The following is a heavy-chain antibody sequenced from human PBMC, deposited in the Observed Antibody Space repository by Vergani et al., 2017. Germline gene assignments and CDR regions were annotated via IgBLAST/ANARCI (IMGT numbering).Heavy chain of an antibody. CDR1: GFTFGDYA. Sequence: EVQLVESGGGLVKPGRSLRLSCTASGFTFGDYAMSWFRQAPGKGLEWVVFIRSKAYGGTTEYAASVKGRFTISRDDSKSIAYLQMNSLKTEDTAVYYCTRYPHIVVVPDAIFDYWGQGTLVTVSS. CDR3: TRYPHIVVVPDAIFDY. J-gene: IGHJ4*02. V-gene: IGHV3-49*05. D-gene: IGHD2-2*01. CDR2: IRSKAYGGTT.